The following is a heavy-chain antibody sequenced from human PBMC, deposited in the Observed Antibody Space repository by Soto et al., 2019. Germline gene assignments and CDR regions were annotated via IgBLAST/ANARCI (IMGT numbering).Heavy chain of an antibody. CDR2: ISSSSRSI. Sequence: GGSLRLSCAASGFSLIGYSMNWVRQAPGKGLEWVSNISSSSRSIFYADSVKGRLTISRDNAKNSLYLQMDSLRDEDTAVYYCTRSNDMDVWGQGTTVTVSS. D-gene: IGHD1-1*01. CDR1: GFSLIGYS. V-gene: IGHV3-48*02. CDR3: TRSNDMDV. J-gene: IGHJ6*02.